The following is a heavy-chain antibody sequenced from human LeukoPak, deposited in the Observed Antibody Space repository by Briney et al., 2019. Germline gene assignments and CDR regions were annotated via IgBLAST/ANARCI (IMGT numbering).Heavy chain of an antibody. Sequence: VXXXXKAXGXTFTGYYMHWVRQAPGQGLEWMGWINPNSGGTNYAQKFQGRVTMTRDTSISTAYMELSRLRSGDTAVYYCARDKDIPAAGSCWFDPWGQGTLVTXX. D-gene: IGHD6-13*01. J-gene: IGHJ5*02. CDR2: INPNSGGT. V-gene: IGHV1-2*02. CDR1: GXTFTGYY. CDR3: ARDKDIPAAGSCWFDP.